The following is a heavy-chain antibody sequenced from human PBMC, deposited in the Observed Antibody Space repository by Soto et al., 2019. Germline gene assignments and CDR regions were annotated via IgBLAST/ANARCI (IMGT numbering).Heavy chain of an antibody. CDR2: MKPNSGNT. J-gene: IGHJ4*02. Sequence: QVQLVQSGAEVKKPGASVKVSCKASGYTFTSYDINWVRQATGQGLGWMGWMKPNSGNTGYAQKCQGRVTRARNTSISTAYMALSSLRSEDTAVYYCPRSTNDYGDRHWGQGTLVTVSS. D-gene: IGHD4-17*01. CDR1: GYTFTSYD. CDR3: PRSTNDYGDRH. V-gene: IGHV1-8*01.